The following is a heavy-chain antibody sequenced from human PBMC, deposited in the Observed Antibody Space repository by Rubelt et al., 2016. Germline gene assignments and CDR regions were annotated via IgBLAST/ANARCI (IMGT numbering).Heavy chain of an antibody. Sequence: QLQLQESGPGLVKPSETLSLTCTVSGGSISSSSYYWGWIRRPPGKGLEWIGSIYYSGSTYYNPSLKSRVTIAGDTSKNQFSLKLSSVTAADTAVYYCASRQQSGRILDYWGQGTLVTVSS. D-gene: IGHD6-13*01. CDR3: ASRQQSGRILDY. V-gene: IGHV4-39*01. CDR1: GGSISSSSYY. CDR2: IYYSGST. J-gene: IGHJ4*02.